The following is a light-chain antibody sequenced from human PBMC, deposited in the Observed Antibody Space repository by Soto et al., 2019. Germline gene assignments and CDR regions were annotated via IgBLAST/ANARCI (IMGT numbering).Light chain of an antibody. CDR2: GAS. V-gene: IGKV3-20*01. J-gene: IGKJ3*01. Sequence: EIALTQSPGTLSVSPGERATLSCRASQSVSSNLAWYQQKPGQAPRLHIYGASSRATGIPDRFSGSGFWTDFTLTISRLEPEDFAVYYCQHYDISLFAFGPGTKVDIK. CDR3: QHYDISLFA. CDR1: QSVSSN.